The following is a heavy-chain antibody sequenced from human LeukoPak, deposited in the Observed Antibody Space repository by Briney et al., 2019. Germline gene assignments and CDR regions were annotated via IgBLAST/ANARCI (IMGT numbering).Heavy chain of an antibody. CDR2: IYYSGST. D-gene: IGHD3-10*01. CDR3: ARGLRWFGDDYYYYYGMDV. V-gene: IGHV4-31*03. Sequence: PSETLSLTCTVSGGSISSGGYYWSWIRQHPGKGLEWIGYIYYSGSTYYNPSLKSRVTISVDTSKNQFSLKLSSVTAADTAVYYCARGLRWFGDDYYYYYGMDVWGQGTTVTVSS. J-gene: IGHJ6*02. CDR1: GGSISSGGYY.